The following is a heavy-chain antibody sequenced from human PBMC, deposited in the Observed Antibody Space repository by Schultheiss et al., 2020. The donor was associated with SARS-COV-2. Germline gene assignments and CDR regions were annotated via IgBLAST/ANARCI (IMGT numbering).Heavy chain of an antibody. CDR2: IGTAGDP. Sequence: GGSLRLSCAASGFTFSSYDMHWVRQATGKGLEWVSAIGTAGDPYYPGSVKGRFTISRENAKNTLYLQMNSLRAEDTAVYYCARRNRYGDFDYWGQGTLVTVSS. J-gene: IGHJ4*02. CDR3: ARRNRYGDFDY. D-gene: IGHD4-17*01. CDR1: GFTFSSYD. V-gene: IGHV3-13*05.